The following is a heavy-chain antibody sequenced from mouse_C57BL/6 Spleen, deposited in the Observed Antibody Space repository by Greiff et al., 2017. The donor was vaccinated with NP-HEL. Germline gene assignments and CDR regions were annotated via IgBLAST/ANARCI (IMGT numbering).Heavy chain of an antibody. J-gene: IGHJ1*03. CDR1: GYTFTSYW. Sequence: QVQLQQPGAELVKPGASVQLSCKASGYTFTSYWMHLVKPRPGQGLAWIGMIHPNSGSTNYHEKFKRKATLTVDKSSSTAYMQLSSLTAYDSAVYYCARVSYYDYPSYWYFDVWGTGTTVTVSS. CDR2: IHPNSGST. CDR3: ARVSYYDYPSYWYFDV. D-gene: IGHD2-4*01. V-gene: IGHV1-64*01.